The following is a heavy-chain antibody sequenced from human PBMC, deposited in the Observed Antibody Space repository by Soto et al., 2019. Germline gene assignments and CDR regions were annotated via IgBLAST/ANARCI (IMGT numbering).Heavy chain of an antibody. J-gene: IGHJ4*02. CDR2: IKSKTDGGTT. CDR1: GFTFSNVW. Sequence: EVQLVESGGGLVKPGGSLRLSCAASGFTFSNVWMNWVRQAPGKGLEWVGRIKSKTDGGTTDYAAPVKGRFTISRDDSKNTLYLQMNSRKTEDTAVYYCTPLALKYSSGWYEFSDWGQGTRVTVSS. V-gene: IGHV3-15*07. CDR3: TPLALKYSSGWYEFSD. D-gene: IGHD6-19*01.